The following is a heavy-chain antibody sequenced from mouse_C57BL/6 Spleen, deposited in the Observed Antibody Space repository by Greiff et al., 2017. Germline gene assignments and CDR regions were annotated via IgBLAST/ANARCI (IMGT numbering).Heavy chain of an antibody. CDR3: ANYGSRGYFDV. J-gene: IGHJ1*03. CDR1: GYTFTSYW. CDR2: IDPSDSYT. V-gene: IGHV1-59*01. Sequence: VQLQQPGAELVRPGTSVKLSCKASGYTFTSYWMHWVKQRPGQGLEWIGVIDPSDSYTNYNQKFKGKATLTVDTSSSTAYMQLSSLTSEDSAVYYCANYGSRGYFDVWGTGTTVTVAS. D-gene: IGHD1-1*01.